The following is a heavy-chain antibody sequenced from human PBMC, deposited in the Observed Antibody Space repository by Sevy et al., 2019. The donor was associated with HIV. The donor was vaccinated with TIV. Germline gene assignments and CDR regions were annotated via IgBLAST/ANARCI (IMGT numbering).Heavy chain of an antibody. CDR2: IIPIFGTA. V-gene: IGHV1-69*13. D-gene: IGHD2-2*01. J-gene: IGHJ6*02. CDR3: ARDLVPAAMPGYYYGMDV. CDR1: GGTFSSYA. Sequence: ASVKVSCKASGGTFSSYAISWVRQAPGQGLEWMGGIIPIFGTANYAQKFQGRVTITADEYTSTAYMELSSLRSEDTAVYYCARDLVPAAMPGYYYGMDVWGQGTTVTVSS.